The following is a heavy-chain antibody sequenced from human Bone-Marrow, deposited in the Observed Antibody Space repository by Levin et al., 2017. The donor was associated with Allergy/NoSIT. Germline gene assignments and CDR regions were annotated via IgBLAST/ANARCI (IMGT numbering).Heavy chain of an antibody. CDR2: ISAYNGNT. V-gene: IGHV1-18*01. CDR1: GYTFTSYG. J-gene: IGHJ6*02. D-gene: IGHD1-26*01. Sequence: AASVKVSCKASGYTFTSYGISWVRQAPGQGLEWMGWISAYNGNTNYAQKLQGRVTMTTDTSTSTAYMELRSLRSDDTAVYYCARDIRIGDIVGATKGGYYYYGMDVWGQGTTVTVSS. CDR3: ARDIRIGDIVGATKGGYYYYGMDV.